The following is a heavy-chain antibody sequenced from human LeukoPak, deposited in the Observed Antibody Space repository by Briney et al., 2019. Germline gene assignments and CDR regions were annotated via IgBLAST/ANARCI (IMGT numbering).Heavy chain of an antibody. CDR1: GYSFTSYW. Sequence: GESLKISCKGSGYSFTSYWIGWVRQMPGKGLEWMGIIYPGDSDTRYSPSFQGQVTISADKSISTAYLQWSSLKASDTAMYYCARQRVYDSSGYYLDYWGRGTLVTVSS. CDR2: IYPGDSDT. D-gene: IGHD3-22*01. V-gene: IGHV5-51*01. J-gene: IGHJ4*02. CDR3: ARQRVYDSSGYYLDY.